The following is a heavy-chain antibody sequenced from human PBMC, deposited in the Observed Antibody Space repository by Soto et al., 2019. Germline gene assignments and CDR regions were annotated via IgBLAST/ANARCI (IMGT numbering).Heavy chain of an antibody. CDR2: ISGSGGST. D-gene: IGHD4-17*01. CDR1: GFTFSSYA. Sequence: GGSLRLSCAASGFTFSSYAMSWVRQAPGKGLEWVSAISGSGGSTYYADSVKGRFTISRDNSKNTLYLQMNSLRAEDTAVYYCAKSVADLGGDYEGFYYYYYMDVWGKGTTVTVSS. CDR3: AKSVADLGGDYEGFYYYYYMDV. V-gene: IGHV3-23*01. J-gene: IGHJ6*03.